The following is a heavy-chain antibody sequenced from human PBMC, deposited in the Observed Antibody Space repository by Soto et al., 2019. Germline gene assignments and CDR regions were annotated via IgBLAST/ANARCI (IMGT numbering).Heavy chain of an antibody. CDR2: ITTPGGGT. Sequence: EVQLLESGGGLVQPGGSLRLSCAASGFSFSNYAMSWVRQAPAKGLEWVSSITTPGGGTFYADSVKGRFTISRDNSKNTLFLQINSLRAEDTATYYCAKLAPSSEIWGQGTLVTVSS. CDR3: AKLAPSSEI. J-gene: IGHJ4*02. CDR1: GFSFSNYA. V-gene: IGHV3-23*01.